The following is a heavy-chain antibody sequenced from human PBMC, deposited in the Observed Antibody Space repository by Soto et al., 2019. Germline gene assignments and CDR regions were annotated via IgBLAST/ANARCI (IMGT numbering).Heavy chain of an antibody. V-gene: IGHV1-8*01. CDR3: ARGRGAYYDFWSGYSRDPLDY. CDR2: MNPNSGNT. Sequence: ASVKVSCKASGYTFTSYDINWVRQATGQGLEWMGWMNPNSGNTGYAQKFQGRVTMTRNTSISTAYMELSSLRSEDTAVYYCARGRGAYYDFWSGYSRDPLDYWGQGTLVTVSS. CDR1: GYTFTSYD. J-gene: IGHJ4*02. D-gene: IGHD3-3*01.